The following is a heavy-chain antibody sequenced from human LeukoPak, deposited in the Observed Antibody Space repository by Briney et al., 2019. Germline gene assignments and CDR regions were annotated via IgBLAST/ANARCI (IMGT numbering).Heavy chain of an antibody. J-gene: IGHJ3*02. D-gene: IGHD2-15*01. CDR1: GFTSSNAW. CDR3: VGYCSGGNCPNAFDI. Sequence: GGSLRLFCAASGFTSSNAWLSWVRQAPGNGLEWLGRIKSKTDGGTTDYAAPVKGRFTISRDDSKNTLYLQMNSLKAEDTAVYYCVGYCSGGNCPNAFDIWGQGTMVTVSS. CDR2: IKSKTDGGTT. V-gene: IGHV3-15*01.